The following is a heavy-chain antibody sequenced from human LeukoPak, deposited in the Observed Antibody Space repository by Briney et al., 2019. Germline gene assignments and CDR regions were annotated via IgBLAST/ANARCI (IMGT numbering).Heavy chain of an antibody. V-gene: IGHV3-30*18. Sequence: GGSLRLSCAASGFTFSSYGMHWVRQAPGKGLEWVAVISYDGSNKYHADSVKGRFTISRDNSKNTLYLQMNSLRAEDTAVYYCAKGPHYYDSSGRMDVWGQGTTVTVSS. D-gene: IGHD3-22*01. CDR2: ISYDGSNK. J-gene: IGHJ6*02. CDR3: AKGPHYYDSSGRMDV. CDR1: GFTFSSYG.